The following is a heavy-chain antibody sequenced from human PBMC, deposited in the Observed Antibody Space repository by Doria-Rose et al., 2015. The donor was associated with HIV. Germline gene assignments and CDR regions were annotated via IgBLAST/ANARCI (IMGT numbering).Heavy chain of an antibody. J-gene: IGHJ5*02. CDR3: AKQAVNWFDP. V-gene: IGHV4-39*01. CDR2: IYYSGIT. CDR1: GGSVASGTPY. Sequence: QVQLQQWGPGLVKPSETLSLTCTVSGGSVASGTPYWDRIRQTPGKGLEWIGTIYYSGITYYNPSLRGRVTISLHTSKTQYSLKLISVPAADTGVYYCAKQAVNWFDPWGQG. D-gene: IGHD6-25*01.